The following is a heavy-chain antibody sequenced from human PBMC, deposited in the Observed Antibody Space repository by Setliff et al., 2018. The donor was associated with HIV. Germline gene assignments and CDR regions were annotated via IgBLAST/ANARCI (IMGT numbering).Heavy chain of an antibody. CDR1: GYTFTSYP. CDR3: ARNQGDSSGWYAGDY. CDR2: INTSGGSA. V-gene: IGHV1-46*01. D-gene: IGHD6-19*01. J-gene: IGHJ2*01. Sequence: GASVKVSCKASGYTFTSYPMHWVRQAPGQGLEWMGVINTSGGSAGYAEKFRGRVTMTRDTSTSTVYMDLRNLRSEDTAVYYCARNQGDSSGWYAGDYWGRGTLVTVSS.